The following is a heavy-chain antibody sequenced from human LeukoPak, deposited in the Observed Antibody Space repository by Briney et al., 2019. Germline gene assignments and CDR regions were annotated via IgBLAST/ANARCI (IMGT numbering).Heavy chain of an antibody. D-gene: IGHD2-21*02. J-gene: IGHJ2*01. V-gene: IGHV3-30-3*01. CDR3: TRVPHDYCGGDCSRDWYFDL. CDR1: GFIFSTYG. Sequence: PGRSLRLSCAASGFIFSTYGLHRVRQAPGKGLEWLTLISNDGNRKFHADSVKGRFTVSRDNSKDTLYLEMNDVRAEGTSVYYCTRVPHDYCGGDCSRDWYFDLWGRGTLVTVSS. CDR2: ISNDGNRK.